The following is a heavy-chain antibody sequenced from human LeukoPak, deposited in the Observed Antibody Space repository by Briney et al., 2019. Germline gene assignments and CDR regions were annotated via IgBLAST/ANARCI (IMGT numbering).Heavy chain of an antibody. Sequence: GGSLRLSCAASGFTFSSYAMSWVRQAPGKGLEWVSAISGSGGSTYYADSVKGRFTISGDNSKNTLYLQMNSLRAEDTAVYYCARDLGRARPSSYFDYWGQGTLVTVSS. CDR1: GFTFSSYA. V-gene: IGHV3-23*01. D-gene: IGHD6-6*01. J-gene: IGHJ4*02. CDR2: ISGSGGST. CDR3: ARDLGRARPSSYFDY.